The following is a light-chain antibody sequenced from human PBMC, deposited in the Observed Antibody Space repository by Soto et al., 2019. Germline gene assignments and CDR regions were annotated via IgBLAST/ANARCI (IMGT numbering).Light chain of an antibody. CDR1: SSDVGGYNY. Sequence: QSALTQPASVSGSPGQSITISCTGTSSDVGGYNYVSWYQQHPGKAPKLMIYEVIKRPSGVPDRFSGSRSGNTASLTVSGLQAEDEADYYCSSYAGSNNLYVFGTGTKLTVL. CDR3: SSYAGSNNLYV. V-gene: IGLV2-8*01. J-gene: IGLJ1*01. CDR2: EVI.